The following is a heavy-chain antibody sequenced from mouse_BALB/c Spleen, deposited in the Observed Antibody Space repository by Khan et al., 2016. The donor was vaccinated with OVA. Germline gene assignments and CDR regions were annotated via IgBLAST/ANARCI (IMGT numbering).Heavy chain of an antibody. Sequence: QVQLQQSRTELVRPGTSVKLSCKASGYTFTSYWMNWIKQRPEQGLEWIGRIDPYDSETHYNQKFKDKATLTVDKSSNTAYMQLTSLTSEDSAVYYCARNPFAYWGQGTLVTVSA. CDR3: ARNPFAY. CDR2: IDPYDSET. V-gene: IGHV1-52*01. J-gene: IGHJ3*01. CDR1: GYTFTSYW.